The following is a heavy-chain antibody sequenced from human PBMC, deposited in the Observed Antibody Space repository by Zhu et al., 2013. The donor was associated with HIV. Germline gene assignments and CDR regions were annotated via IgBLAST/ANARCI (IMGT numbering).Heavy chain of an antibody. J-gene: IGHJ4*02. CDR3: ARDRRGGVYSSSHEPLDY. V-gene: IGHV3-48*04. CDR2: ISSSSSTI. CDR1: GFTFSSYS. Sequence: EVQLVESGGGLVQPGGSLRLSCAASGFTFSSYSMNWVRQAPGKGLEWASYISSSSSTIYYADSVKGRFTISRDNAKNSLYLQMNSLRAEDTAVYYCARDRRGGVYSSSHEPLDYWGPGNPGHRLL. D-gene: IGHD6-13*01.